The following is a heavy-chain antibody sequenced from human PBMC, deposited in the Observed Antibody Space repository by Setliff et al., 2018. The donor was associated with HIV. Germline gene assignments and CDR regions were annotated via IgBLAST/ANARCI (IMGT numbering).Heavy chain of an antibody. D-gene: IGHD2-15*01. CDR2: VSHSGDT. Sequence: PSETLSLTCSVSPGSISAYYWSWVRQPPGRGLEWIGYVSHSGDTSYNPSLNSRVTMSVDTSWDQFSLKLKSVTAADTAVYYCARTRGRALLSYYFDSWGQGRLVTVSS. V-gene: IGHV4-59*01. CDR3: ARTRGRALLSYYFDS. J-gene: IGHJ4*02. CDR1: PGSISAYY.